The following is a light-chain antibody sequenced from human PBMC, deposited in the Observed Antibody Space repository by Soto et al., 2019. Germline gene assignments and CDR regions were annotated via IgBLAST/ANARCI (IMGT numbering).Light chain of an antibody. CDR2: DAS. Sequence: EIVLTQSPATLSLSPGERATLSCRASQSVSSYLAWYQQKPGQAPRLLIYDASNRATVIPPRFSGSGSGTDFTLPISSLEPEDFAVYYCQQRSNWPKFTFGPGTKVDIK. CDR1: QSVSSY. CDR3: QQRSNWPKFT. J-gene: IGKJ3*01. V-gene: IGKV3-11*01.